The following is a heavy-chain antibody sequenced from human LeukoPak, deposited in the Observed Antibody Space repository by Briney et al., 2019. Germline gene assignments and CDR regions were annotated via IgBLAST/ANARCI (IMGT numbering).Heavy chain of an antibody. CDR1: GYSISSGYY. CDR2: IYHSGST. CDR3: ARRSWYFDYMDV. D-gene: IGHD6-13*01. Sequence: SETLSLTCTVSGYSISSGYYWGWIRQPPGKGLEWIGSIYHSGSTYYNPSLKSRVTISVDTSKNQFSLKLSSVTAADTAVYYCARRSWYFDYMDVWGKGTTVTVSS. J-gene: IGHJ6*03. V-gene: IGHV4-38-2*02.